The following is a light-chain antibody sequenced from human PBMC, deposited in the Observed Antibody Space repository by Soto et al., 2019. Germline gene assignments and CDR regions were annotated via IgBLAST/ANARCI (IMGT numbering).Light chain of an antibody. CDR3: QQRDSWPIT. CDR1: QSFDSY. V-gene: IGKV3-11*01. CDR2: GAS. J-gene: IGKJ5*01. Sequence: EIVLTQSPASLSLSPGERATLSCRASQSFDSYLVWYQQKPGQAPRLLIFGASNRATGIPARFSGSGSGTDFTLTINSLEPEDFAVYYCQQRDSWPITFGQGTRLEIK.